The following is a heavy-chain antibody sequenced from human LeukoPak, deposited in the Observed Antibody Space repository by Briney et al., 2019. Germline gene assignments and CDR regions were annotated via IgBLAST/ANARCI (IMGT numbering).Heavy chain of an antibody. J-gene: IGHJ3*02. Sequence: GASVNVSCKASGGTFSSYAISWVRQAPGQGLEWMGGIIPIFGTANYAQKFQGRVTITADESTSTAYMELSSLRSEDTAVYYCAREDCSGGSCSSDAFDIWGQGTMVTVSS. CDR1: GGTFSSYA. CDR3: AREDCSGGSCSSDAFDI. V-gene: IGHV1-69*13. CDR2: IIPIFGTA. D-gene: IGHD2-15*01.